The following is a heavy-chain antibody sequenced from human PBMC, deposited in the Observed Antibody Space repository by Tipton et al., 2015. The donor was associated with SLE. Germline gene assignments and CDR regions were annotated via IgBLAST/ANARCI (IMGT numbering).Heavy chain of an antibody. CDR1: GFTFSDYS. CDR2: ISSSGTYI. CDR3: ARGMDTQGGDAFDI. V-gene: IGHV3-21*01. D-gene: IGHD5-18*01. Sequence: SLRLSCAASGFTFSDYSMNWVRQAPGKGLEWVSSISSSGTYIYYADSVKGRFTISRDNAKNSLYLQMNSLRAEDTAVYYCARGMDTQGGDAFDIWGQGTMVTVSS. J-gene: IGHJ3*02.